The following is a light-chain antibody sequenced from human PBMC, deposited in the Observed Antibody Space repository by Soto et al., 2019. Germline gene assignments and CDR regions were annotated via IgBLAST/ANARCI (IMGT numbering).Light chain of an antibody. CDR2: ETS. Sequence: DIQMTQSPSTLSGSVGDRVTITCRASQSISRWLAWYQQKPGKAPKLLIYETSSLEDGVPSRFTGSGSGTEFSLTITSLQPDDFATYYCQQYKDYWTFGQGTKVDIK. J-gene: IGKJ1*01. V-gene: IGKV1-5*03. CDR1: QSISRW. CDR3: QQYKDYWT.